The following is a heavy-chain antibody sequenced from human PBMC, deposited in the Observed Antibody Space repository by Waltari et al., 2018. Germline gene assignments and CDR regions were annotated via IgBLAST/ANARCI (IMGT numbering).Heavy chain of an antibody. CDR2: IKQDGSEK. J-gene: IGHJ5*02. Sequence: EVQLVESGGGLVQPGGSLRLSCAASGFTFSSYWMSWVRQAPGKGLEWVANIKQDGSEKYYVDSVKGRFTISRENAKNSLYLQMNSLRAEDTAVYYCSRSPRLGSGSQNPYNWFDPSGQGTLVTVSS. D-gene: IGHD3-10*01. CDR1: GFTFSSYW. CDR3: SRSPRLGSGSQNPYNWFDP. V-gene: IGHV3-7*01.